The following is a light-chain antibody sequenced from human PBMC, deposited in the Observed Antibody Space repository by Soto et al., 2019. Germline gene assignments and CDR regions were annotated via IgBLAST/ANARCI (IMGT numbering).Light chain of an antibody. V-gene: IGKV4-1*01. Sequence: DIVMTQSPDSLAVSLGERATINCKSSQSVLSRSNNKNFLAWYQQKPGQSPKLLIYWASTRESGVPDRVSGSGSGTDFTLTISSLQAEDVAVYYCQQYFRIPYTFGQGTKLEIK. CDR1: QSVLSRSNNKNF. J-gene: IGKJ2*01. CDR3: QQYFRIPYT. CDR2: WAS.